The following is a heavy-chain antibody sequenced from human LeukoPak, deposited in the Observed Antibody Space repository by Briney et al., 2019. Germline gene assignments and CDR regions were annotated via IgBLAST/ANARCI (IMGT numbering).Heavy chain of an antibody. Sequence: SETLSLTCTVSGGSISSYYWSWIRQPPGKGLEWIGYIYYSGSTNYNPSLKSRVTIPVDTSKNQFSLKLSSVTAADTAVYYCARARGGSGSYYQGFDYWGQGTLVTVSS. V-gene: IGHV4-59*01. D-gene: IGHD3-10*01. J-gene: IGHJ4*02. CDR3: ARARGGSGSYYQGFDY. CDR1: GGSISSYY. CDR2: IYYSGST.